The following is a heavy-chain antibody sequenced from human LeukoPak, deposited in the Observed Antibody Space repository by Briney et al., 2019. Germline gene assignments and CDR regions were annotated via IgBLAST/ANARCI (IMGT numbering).Heavy chain of an antibody. CDR3: VRGDQEASEPAFDY. CDR2: ISSGGSTI. J-gene: IGHJ4*02. Sequence: QSGGSLRLSCAASGFTFSSYGMHWVRQAPGKGLEWVSYISSGGSTIYYADSVRGRFTISRDTAKNSLYLEMNSLRDEDTAMYYRVRGDQEASEPAFDYWGQGTLVTVSS. CDR1: GFTFSSYG. D-gene: IGHD1-14*01. V-gene: IGHV3-48*02.